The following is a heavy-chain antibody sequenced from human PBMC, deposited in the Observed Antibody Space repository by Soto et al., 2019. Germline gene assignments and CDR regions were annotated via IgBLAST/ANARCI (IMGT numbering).Heavy chain of an antibody. J-gene: IGHJ4*02. D-gene: IGHD3-9*01. Sequence: ASVKVSCKTSGYTFTEYDINWVRQAPGQGLERMGWMSPDSSNAGYAQQFQGRVSMTSNTSIRTAYMELSSLRTEDTAVYYCEVTTGYWGQGTLVTVSS. CDR1: GYTFTEYD. V-gene: IGHV1-8*01. CDR3: EVTTGY. CDR2: MSPDSSNA.